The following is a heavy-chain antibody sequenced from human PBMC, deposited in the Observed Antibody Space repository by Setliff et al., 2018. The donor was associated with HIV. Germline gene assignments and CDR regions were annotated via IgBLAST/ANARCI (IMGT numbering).Heavy chain of an antibody. D-gene: IGHD6-13*01. CDR3: ARGPPNIAAAGMVDY. V-gene: IGHV4-59*12. CDR2: IFSSGTT. CDR1: GGSLRSYY. J-gene: IGHJ4*02. Sequence: LSLTCTVSGGSLRSYYWSWIRQSPGKGLEWIGYIFSSGTTNYNPSLKSRVTLALDTSTNQFSLKLRSVTAADTAVYYCARGPPNIAAAGMVDYWGQGTLVTVSS.